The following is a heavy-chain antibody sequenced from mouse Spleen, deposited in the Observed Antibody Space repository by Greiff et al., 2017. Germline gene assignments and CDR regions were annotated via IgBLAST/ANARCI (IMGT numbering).Heavy chain of an antibody. CDR2: ICSDGST. CDR1: GFSLTSYG. V-gene: IGHV2-6-1*01. D-gene: IGHD1-1*01. Sequence: VQLQESGPGLVAPSQSLSITCTISGFSLTSYGVHWVRQPPGKGLEWLVVICSDGSTTYNSALKSRLSISKDNSKSQVFLKMNSLQTDDTAMYYCARHYYGSFYAMDYWGQGTSVTVSS. J-gene: IGHJ4*01. CDR3: ARHYYGSFYAMDY.